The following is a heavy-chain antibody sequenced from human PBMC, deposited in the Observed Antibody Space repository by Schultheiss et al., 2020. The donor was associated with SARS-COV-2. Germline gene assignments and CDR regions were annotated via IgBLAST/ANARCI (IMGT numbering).Heavy chain of an antibody. CDR3: ARLHGDYFDRNWFDP. Sequence: SETLSLTCTVSGGSISSGGYYWSWIRQPPGKGLEWIGYIYYSGSTNYNPSLKSRVTISVDTSNNQFSLKVTSVTAADTAVYYCARLHGDYFDRNWFDPWGQGILVTVAS. D-gene: IGHD4-17*01. J-gene: IGHJ5*02. V-gene: IGHV4-61*08. CDR2: IYYSGST. CDR1: GGSISSGGYY.